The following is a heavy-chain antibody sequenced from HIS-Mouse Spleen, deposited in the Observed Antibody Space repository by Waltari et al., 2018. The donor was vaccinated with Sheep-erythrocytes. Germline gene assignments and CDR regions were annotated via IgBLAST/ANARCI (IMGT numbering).Heavy chain of an antibody. J-gene: IGHJ4*02. CDR2: IGTAGDT. Sequence: EVQLVESGGGLVQPGGSLRLSCAASGFPFRSYDMHWFRQATGKGLEWVSAIGTAGDTYYPGSVKGRFTISRENAKNSLYLQMNSLRAGDTAVYYCAKDISRNIVVVPAAVGDYWGQGTLVTVSS. CDR3: AKDISRNIVVVPAAVGDY. D-gene: IGHD2-2*01. V-gene: IGHV3-13*01. CDR1: GFPFRSYD.